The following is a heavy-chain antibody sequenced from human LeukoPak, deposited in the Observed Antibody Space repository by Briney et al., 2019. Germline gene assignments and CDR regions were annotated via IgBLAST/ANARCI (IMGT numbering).Heavy chain of an antibody. V-gene: IGHV1-2*06. CDR2: INPHSGGT. CDR1: GYTFTGYY. Sequence: ASVKVSCKASGYTFTGYYMHWVRQAPGQGLEWMGRINPHSGGTDYAQNFQGRVTMTRDTSISTAYMELSRLRSDDTAVYYCARGYCSGGTCYLVENWLDPWGQGTLVTVSS. D-gene: IGHD2-15*01. CDR3: ARGYCSGGTCYLVENWLDP. J-gene: IGHJ5*02.